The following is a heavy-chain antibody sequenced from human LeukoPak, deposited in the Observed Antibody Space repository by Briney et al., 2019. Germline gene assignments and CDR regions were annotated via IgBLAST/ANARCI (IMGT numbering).Heavy chain of an antibody. J-gene: IGHJ4*02. Sequence: GGSLRLSCAASGFTFSSYWMSWVRQSPGKGLEWVANIKQDGSEKYYVDSVKGRFTISRDNAKNSLYLQMNSLRAEDTAVYYCARSVAVAGTIFDYWGQGTLVTVSS. CDR1: GFTFSSYW. D-gene: IGHD6-19*01. CDR3: ARSVAVAGTIFDY. CDR2: IKQDGSEK. V-gene: IGHV3-7*01.